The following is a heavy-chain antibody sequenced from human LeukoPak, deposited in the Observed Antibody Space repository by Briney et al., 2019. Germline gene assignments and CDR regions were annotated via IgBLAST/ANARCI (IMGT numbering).Heavy chain of an antibody. CDR2: INHSGST. D-gene: IGHD5-18*01. CDR3: ARFLLYSNGVPTGFDP. V-gene: IGHV4-34*01. J-gene: IGHJ5*02. Sequence: SETLSLPCAVYGGSFSGYYWSWIRQPPGKGLEWIGEINHSGSTNYNPSLKSRVTISVDTSKNQFSLKLSSVTAADTAVYYCARFLLYSNGVPTGFDPWGQGTLVTVSS. CDR1: GGSFSGYY.